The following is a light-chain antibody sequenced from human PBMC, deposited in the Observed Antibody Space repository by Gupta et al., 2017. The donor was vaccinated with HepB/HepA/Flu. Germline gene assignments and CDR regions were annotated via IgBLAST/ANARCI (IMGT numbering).Light chain of an antibody. Sequence: DIQMTQSPSSLSASVGDRVTITCRTSQTVSGNLNWYQQRLGKAPKLLISRTHFLESGVPSRFSGSASGIEFTLTSSGLQPEDFATYYCHQSFTVPRTFGQGTRVDIK. CDR2: RTH. J-gene: IGKJ1*01. V-gene: IGKV1-39*01. CDR1: QTVSGN. CDR3: HQSFTVPRT.